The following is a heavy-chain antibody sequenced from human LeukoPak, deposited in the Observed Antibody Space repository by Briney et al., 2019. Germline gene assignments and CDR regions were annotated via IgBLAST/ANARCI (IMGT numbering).Heavy chain of an antibody. CDR2: VSTHTGNK. CDR1: GYTFTNYG. V-gene: IGHV1-18*01. J-gene: IGHJ6*03. D-gene: IGHD3-22*01. Sequence: GASVRVSCKTSGYTFTNYGVSWVRQAPGQGLEWMGWVSTHTGNKHYAQNFQDRFTMTTDTSTSTAYMELRSLPSDDTAVYYCARGGSGFVFYSYYMDVWGKGTTVIVSS. CDR3: ARGGSGFVFYSYYMDV.